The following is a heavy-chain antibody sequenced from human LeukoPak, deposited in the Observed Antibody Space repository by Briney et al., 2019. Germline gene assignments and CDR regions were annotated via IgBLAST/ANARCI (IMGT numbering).Heavy chain of an antibody. J-gene: IGHJ4*02. Sequence: ASVKVSCKTSGYTFTSYDINWVRQATGQELEWMGWMNPNSGNTGYAQKFQGRVTMTRNTSINTAYMGLSSLRSEDTAVYYCARGSQTFDYWGQGTLVTVSS. CDR2: MNPNSGNT. V-gene: IGHV1-8*01. CDR1: GYTFTSYD. CDR3: ARGSQTFDY.